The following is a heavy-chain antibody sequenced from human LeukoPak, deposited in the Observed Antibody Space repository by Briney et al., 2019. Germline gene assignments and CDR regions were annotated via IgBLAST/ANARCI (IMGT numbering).Heavy chain of an antibody. CDR2: IYYSGST. CDR1: GGSISSYY. Sequence: SETLSLTCTVSGGSISSYYWSWIRQPPGKGLEWIGYIYYSGSTNYNLSLKSRVTISVDTSKNQFSLKLSSVTAADTAVYYCARHPQIVGATKYFDYWGQGTLVTVSS. J-gene: IGHJ4*02. V-gene: IGHV4-59*08. D-gene: IGHD1-26*01. CDR3: ARHPQIVGATKYFDY.